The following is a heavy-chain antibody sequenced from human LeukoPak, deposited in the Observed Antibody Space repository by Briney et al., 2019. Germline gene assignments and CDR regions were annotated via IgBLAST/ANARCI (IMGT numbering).Heavy chain of an antibody. V-gene: IGHV4-30-2*01. J-gene: IGHJ6*02. CDR2: IYHSGST. D-gene: IGHD3-22*01. Sequence: PSETLSLTCAVSGGSISSGGYSWSWIRQPPGKGLEWIGYIYHSGSTYYNPSLKSRVTISVDRSKNQFSLKLSSVTAADTAVYYCARGGNDSSGYYYNYYYYGMDVWGQGTTVTVSS. CDR3: ARGGNDSSGYYYNYYYYGMDV. CDR1: GGSISSGGYS.